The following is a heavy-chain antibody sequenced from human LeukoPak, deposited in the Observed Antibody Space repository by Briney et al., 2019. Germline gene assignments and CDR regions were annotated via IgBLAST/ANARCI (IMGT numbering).Heavy chain of an antibody. CDR3: ARGDWGSFKSPDS. CDR2: ITPKNGGT. CDR1: GYTFTGYY. J-gene: IGHJ4*02. V-gene: IGHV1-2*02. D-gene: IGHD7-27*01. Sequence: ASVKVSCKASGYTFTGYYIHWVRQAPGQGLEWMGWITPKNGGTNYAQKFQGRVIMTGDTSITTAYMELSSLRSDDTAVYYCARGDWGSFKSPDSWGQGTLVTVSP.